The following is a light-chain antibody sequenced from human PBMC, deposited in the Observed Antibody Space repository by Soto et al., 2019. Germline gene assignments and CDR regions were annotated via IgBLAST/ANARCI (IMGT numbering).Light chain of an antibody. CDR1: QSLTSDY. CDR3: QQSGRP. Sequence: VLRQSPGPLSLSPWERATLSCRASQSLTSDYLAWYQQKPGQTPRLLIHGASSRATGIPDRFSGSGSGTDFTLTISRLEPEDSAVYYCQQSGRPFGQGTKVDIK. J-gene: IGKJ1*01. CDR2: GAS. V-gene: IGKV3-20*01.